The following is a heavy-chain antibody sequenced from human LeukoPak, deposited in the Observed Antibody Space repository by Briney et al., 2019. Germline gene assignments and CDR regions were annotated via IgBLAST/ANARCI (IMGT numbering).Heavy chain of an antibody. J-gene: IGHJ4*02. D-gene: IGHD6-19*01. CDR1: GFTFSSYA. CDR3: AKETTGYSSGWYDY. Sequence: PGGSLRLSCAASGFTFSSYAMSWVRQAPGKGLEWVSAISGNGGSTYYADSVKGRFTISRDNSKNTLYLQMNSLRAEDTAVYYCAKETTGYSSGWYDYWGQGTLVTVSS. V-gene: IGHV3-23*01. CDR2: ISGNGGST.